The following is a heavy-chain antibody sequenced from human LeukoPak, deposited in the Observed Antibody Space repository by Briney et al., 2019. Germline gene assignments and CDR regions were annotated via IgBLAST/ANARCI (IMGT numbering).Heavy chain of an antibody. CDR2: IKQDGSEK. V-gene: IGHV3-7*01. J-gene: IGHJ5*02. Sequence: PGGSLRLSCAASGFTFSSYWMSWVRQAPGKGLEWVANIKQDGSEKYYVDSVKGRFTISRDNAKNSLYLQMNSLRAEDTAVYYCGRGGGSGWDEFDPWGQGTLVTVSS. CDR1: GFTFSSYW. CDR3: GRGGGSGWDEFDP. D-gene: IGHD6-19*01.